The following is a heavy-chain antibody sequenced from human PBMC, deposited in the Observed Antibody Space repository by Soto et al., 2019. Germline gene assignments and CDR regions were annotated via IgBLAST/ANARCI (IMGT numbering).Heavy chain of an antibody. Sequence: ASVKVSCKASGYTFTSYAMHWVRQAPGQRLEWMGWINAGNGNTKYSQKFQGRVTITRDTSASTAYMELSSLRSEDTAVYYCARDEPTVTPYYYYYGMDVWGQGTTVTVSS. CDR3: ARDEPTVTPYYYYYGMDV. CDR2: INAGNGNT. V-gene: IGHV1-3*01. J-gene: IGHJ6*02. D-gene: IGHD4-17*01. CDR1: GYTFTSYA.